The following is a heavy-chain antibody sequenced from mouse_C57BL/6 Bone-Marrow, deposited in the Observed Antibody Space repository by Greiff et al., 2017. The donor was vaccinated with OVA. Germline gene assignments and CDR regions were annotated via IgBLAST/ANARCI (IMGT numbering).Heavy chain of an antibody. CDR2: ISNGGGST. D-gene: IGHD1-1*01. V-gene: IGHV5-12*01. Sequence: DVKLQESGGGLVQPGGSLKLSCAASGFTFSDYYMYWVRQTPEKRLEWVAYISNGGGSTYYPDTVKGRFTISRDNAKNTLYLQMSRLKSEDTAMYYCARRHITTVVIDYWGQGTTLTVSS. CDR3: ARRHITTVVIDY. J-gene: IGHJ2*01. CDR1: GFTFSDYY.